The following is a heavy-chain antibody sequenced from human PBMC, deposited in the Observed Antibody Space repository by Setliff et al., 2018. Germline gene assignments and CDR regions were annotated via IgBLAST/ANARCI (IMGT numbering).Heavy chain of an antibody. CDR3: AKEYVVNSFVSNSHQHYGLDV. Sequence: PSETLSLTCTVSGASLSSGSYYWSWIRQSAGKGLEWIGRIYTSGATTYSPSLKSRVSISADTSKNLFSLRLKSVTAADTAVYYCAKEYVVNSFVSNSHQHYGLDVGGQGTTVTVSS. V-gene: IGHV4-61*02. J-gene: IGHJ6*02. CDR1: GASLSSGSYY. CDR2: IYTSGAT. D-gene: IGHD2-21*01.